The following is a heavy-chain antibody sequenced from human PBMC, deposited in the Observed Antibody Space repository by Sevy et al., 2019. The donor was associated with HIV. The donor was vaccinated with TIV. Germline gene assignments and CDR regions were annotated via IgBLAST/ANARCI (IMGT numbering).Heavy chain of an antibody. CDR1: GGTFSSYA. D-gene: IGHD3-10*01. V-gene: IGHV1-69*13. J-gene: IGHJ4*02. CDR2: IIPIFGTA. CDR3: ATHGKYDYGSLLDY. Sequence: ASVKVSCKASGGTFSSYAISWVRQAPGQGLEWMGGIIPIFGTANYAQKFQGRVTITADESTSTAYMELTRLRSDDTALYYCATHGKYDYGSLLDYWGQGALVTVSS.